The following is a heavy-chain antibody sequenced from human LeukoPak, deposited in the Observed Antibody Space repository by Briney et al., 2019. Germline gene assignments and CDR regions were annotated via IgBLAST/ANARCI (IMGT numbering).Heavy chain of an antibody. CDR3: ARDLLWFGELFPKDRAINWFDP. CDR1: GDSISRGSFY. J-gene: IGHJ5*02. CDR2: IDYGGNI. V-gene: IGHV4-39*02. D-gene: IGHD3-10*01. Sequence: SETLSLTCSVSGDSISRGSFYWGWIRQPPGKGLEWISSIDYGGNIYYNPSLKSRVTTSVDKSKNQFSLKLSSVTAADTAVYYCARDLLWFGELFPKDRAINWFDPWGQGTLVTVSS.